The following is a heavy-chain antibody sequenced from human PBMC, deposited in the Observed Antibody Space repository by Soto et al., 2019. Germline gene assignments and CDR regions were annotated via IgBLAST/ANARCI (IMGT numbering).Heavy chain of an antibody. CDR3: GRRNCSGGRCYPDY. D-gene: IGHD2-15*01. CDR1: GGSISSSGYY. J-gene: IGHJ4*02. Sequence: QLQLQESGPGLVKPSETLSLTCTASGGSISSSGYYWGWIRQPPGKGLEWIGSVSYGGGTYYNPYIKSRVPISGDTSKTPFSLKLNAVTAADTAVYYCGRRNCSGGRCYPDYWGQGTLVTVSS. CDR2: VSYGGGT. V-gene: IGHV4-39*01.